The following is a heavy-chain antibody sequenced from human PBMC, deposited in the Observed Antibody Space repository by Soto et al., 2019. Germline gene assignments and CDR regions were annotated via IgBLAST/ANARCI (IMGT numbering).Heavy chain of an antibody. CDR3: ARDLSAMATGMDV. Sequence: EVQLVESGGGLIQPGGSLRLSCAASGFIVSSSYMRWVRQAPGKGLEWVSAIYSGGSTYYADSVKGRFTIYRDNSKNMVYLQMNSLRDEDTAVYYCARDLSAMATGMDVWGQGIKVIVSS. D-gene: IGHD5-18*01. V-gene: IGHV3-53*01. J-gene: IGHJ6*02. CDR1: GFIVSSSY. CDR2: IYSGGST.